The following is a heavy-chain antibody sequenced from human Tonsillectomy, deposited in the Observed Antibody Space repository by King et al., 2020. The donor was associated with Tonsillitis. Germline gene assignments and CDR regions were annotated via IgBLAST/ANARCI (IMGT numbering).Heavy chain of an antibody. Sequence: VQLVESGGGVVQPGRSLRLSCAASGFTFNTYAMNWVRQAPGKGLEWMTFISYDGNNKYYADSVKGRFTISRDNSKNTQYLQINSPRAEATDVYYCAREYTSGCFEGAFAVGGRGTMVTVSS. J-gene: IGHJ3*01. CDR3: AREYTSGCFEGAFAV. CDR2: ISYDGNNK. D-gene: IGHD1-26*01. V-gene: IGHV3-30*04. CDR1: GFTFNTYA.